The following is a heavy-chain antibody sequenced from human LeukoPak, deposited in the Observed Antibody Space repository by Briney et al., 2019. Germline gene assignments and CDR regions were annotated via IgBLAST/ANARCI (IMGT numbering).Heavy chain of an antibody. CDR2: FDSEDGET. V-gene: IGHV1-24*01. CDR3: ATSPGRGNHYDFWSGYYNFDY. D-gene: IGHD3-3*01. CDR1: GYTLTELS. Sequence: ASVKVSCKVSGYTLTELSMHWVRQAPGKGLEWMGGFDSEDGETIYAQKFQGRVTMTEDTSTDTAYMELSSLRSEDTAVYYCATSPGRGNHYDFWSGYYNFDYWGQGTLVTVSS. J-gene: IGHJ4*02.